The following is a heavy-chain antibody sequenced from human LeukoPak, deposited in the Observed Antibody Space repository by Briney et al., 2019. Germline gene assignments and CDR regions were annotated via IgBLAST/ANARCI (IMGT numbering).Heavy chain of an antibody. CDR1: GFTFSSYE. CDR3: AKDEMATIPAYFDY. J-gene: IGHJ4*02. V-gene: IGHV3-48*03. D-gene: IGHD5-24*01. CDR2: ISSSGSTI. Sequence: GGSLRLSCAASGFTFSSYEMNWVRQAPGKGLEWVSYISSSGSTIHYADSVKGRFTISRDNAKNSLYLQMNSLRAEDTAVYYCAKDEMATIPAYFDYWGQGTLVTVSS.